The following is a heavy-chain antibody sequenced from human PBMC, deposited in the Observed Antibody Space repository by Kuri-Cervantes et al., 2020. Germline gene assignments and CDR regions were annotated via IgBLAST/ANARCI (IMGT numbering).Heavy chain of an antibody. J-gene: IGHJ4*02. CDR2: INAGNGNT. CDR3: ARGSYYDISGYYY. CDR1: GYTFTSYT. Sequence: ASVKVSCKASGYTFTSYTMHWVRQAPGQRLEWMGWINAGNGNTKYSQKFQGRVTITRDTSASTAYMELSSLRSEDTAVYYCARGSYYDISGYYYWGQGTLVTVSS. V-gene: IGHV1-3*01. D-gene: IGHD3-22*01.